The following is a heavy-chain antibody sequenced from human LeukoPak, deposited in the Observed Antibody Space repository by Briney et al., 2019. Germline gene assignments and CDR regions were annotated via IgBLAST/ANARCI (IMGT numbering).Heavy chain of an antibody. CDR2: ISYDGSNK. CDR3: AKDGMVGVTTLGYFEWFGDYYYYGMDV. CDR1: GFTFSGYG. V-gene: IGHV3-30*18. D-gene: IGHD3-9*01. Sequence: GRSLRLSCAASGFTFSGYGMHWVRQAPGKGLEWVAVISYDGSNKYYADSVKGRFTISRDNSKNTLYLQMNSLRAEDTAVYYCAKDGMVGVTTLGYFEWFGDYYYYGMDVWGQGTTVTVSS. J-gene: IGHJ6*02.